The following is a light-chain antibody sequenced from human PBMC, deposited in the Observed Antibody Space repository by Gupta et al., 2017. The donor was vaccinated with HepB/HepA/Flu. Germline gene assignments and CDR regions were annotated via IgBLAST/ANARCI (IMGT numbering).Light chain of an antibody. CDR2: STS. Sequence: DIQMTQSPSSLSASVGDRVTITCRASQSISTYLNWYQQRPGKAPKLLIYSTSTLQSGVPSRFSGSGSGTDFTLTISSLQPEDFATYYCQQSDSTLFTFGGGTKLEIK. CDR1: QSISTY. J-gene: IGKJ4*01. CDR3: QQSDSTLFT. V-gene: IGKV1-39*01.